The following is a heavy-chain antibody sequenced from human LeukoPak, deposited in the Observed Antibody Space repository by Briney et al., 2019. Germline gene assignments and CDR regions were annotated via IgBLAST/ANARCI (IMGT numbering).Heavy chain of an antibody. CDR2: ISDGGGTT. CDR3: AKSYGDYLGYFDS. CDR1: GFTFSSYE. V-gene: IGHV3-23*01. J-gene: IGHJ4*02. D-gene: IGHD4-17*01. Sequence: GGSLRLSCAASGFTFSSYEMSWVRQAPGKGLEWVSGISDGGGTTNYADAVKGRFTISRDKSKNTLFLQMNSLRAEDTAVYYCAKSYGDYLGYFDSWGQGTLVTVSS.